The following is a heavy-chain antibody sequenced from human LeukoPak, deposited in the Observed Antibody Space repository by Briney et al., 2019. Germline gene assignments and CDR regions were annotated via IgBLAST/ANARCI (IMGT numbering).Heavy chain of an antibody. V-gene: IGHV1-2*02. CDR3: ARVVVAATNCFDP. CDR2: INPDSGGT. CDR1: GYTFTGYY. J-gene: IGHJ5*02. Sequence: ASVKVSCKASGYTFTGYYMHWVRQAPGQGLEWMGWINPDSGGTNYAQNFQGRVTMTRDTSISTAYMELSRLRSDDTAVYYCARVVVAATNCFDPWGQGTLVTVSS. D-gene: IGHD2-15*01.